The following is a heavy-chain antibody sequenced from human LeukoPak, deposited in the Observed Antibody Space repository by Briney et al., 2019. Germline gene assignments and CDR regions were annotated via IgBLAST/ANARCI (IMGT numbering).Heavy chain of an antibody. D-gene: IGHD3-22*01. CDR2: IYYSGST. J-gene: IGHJ3*02. CDR3: ARATYYYDSSGYWTLEFDFDI. V-gene: IGHV4-39*07. Sequence: SETLSLTCTVSGGSISSSSYYWGWIRQPPGKGLEWIGSIYYSGSTYYNPSLKSRVTISVDASKNQFSLKLSSVTAADTAVYYCARATYYYDSSGYWTLEFDFDIWGQGTMVTVSS. CDR1: GGSISSSSYY.